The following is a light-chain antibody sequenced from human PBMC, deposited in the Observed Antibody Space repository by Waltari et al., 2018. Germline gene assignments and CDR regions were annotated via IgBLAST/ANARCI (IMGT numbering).Light chain of an antibody. CDR1: QSVSSN. Sequence: EIVMTQSPATLSVSPGGRATLSCRASQSVSSNLAWYQQKPGQAPRLLIYGASTRATGIPARFSGSGSGTEFTLTISSLQSEDFAVYYCQQYINWPSLTFGGGTKVEIK. CDR3: QQYINWPSLT. J-gene: IGKJ4*01. V-gene: IGKV3-15*01. CDR2: GAS.